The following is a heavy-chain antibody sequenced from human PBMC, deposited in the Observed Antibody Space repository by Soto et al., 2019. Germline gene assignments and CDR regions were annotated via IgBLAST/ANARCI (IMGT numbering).Heavy chain of an antibody. CDR2: IIPIFGTA. V-gene: IGHV1-69*13. CDR1: GGTFSSYA. J-gene: IGHJ4*02. Sequence: SVKVSCKASGGTFSSYAISWVRQAPGQGLEWMGGIIPIFGTANYAQKFQGRVTITADESTSTAYMELSSLRSEDTAVYYCASPYYYDSSGYYYFDYWGQGTLVTVSS. D-gene: IGHD3-22*01. CDR3: ASPYYYDSSGYYYFDY.